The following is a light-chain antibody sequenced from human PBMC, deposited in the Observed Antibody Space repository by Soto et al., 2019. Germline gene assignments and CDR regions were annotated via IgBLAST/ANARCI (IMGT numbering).Light chain of an antibody. CDR3: QQYNSFPWT. Sequence: IQITHSPSTLPASVGDRVTITCRAGQSISNWLAWYQQKPGTAPKVLIYHASNLQSGVPSRFSGSGSGTEFTLTIRNLQPDDFATYYCQQYNSFPWTFGLGTKVDIK. CDR1: QSISNW. V-gene: IGKV1-5*01. J-gene: IGKJ1*01. CDR2: HAS.